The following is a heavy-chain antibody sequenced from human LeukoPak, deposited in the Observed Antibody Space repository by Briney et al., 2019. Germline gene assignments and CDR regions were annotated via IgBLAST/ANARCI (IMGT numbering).Heavy chain of an antibody. Sequence: SETMSLTCTVSGGSISSSSYYWGWIRQPPGKGLEWIGYIYYSGSTYYNPSLKSRVTISVDTSKNQFSPKLSSVTAADTAVYYCASAAAGLFQHWGQGTLVTVSS. CDR3: ASAAAGLFQH. V-gene: IGHV4-39*07. J-gene: IGHJ1*01. CDR2: IYYSGST. CDR1: GGSISSSSYY. D-gene: IGHD6-13*01.